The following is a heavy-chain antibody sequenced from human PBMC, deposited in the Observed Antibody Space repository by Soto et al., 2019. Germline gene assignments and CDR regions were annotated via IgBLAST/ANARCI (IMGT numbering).Heavy chain of an antibody. CDR2: INAGNGNT. CDR1: GYTFTSYA. J-gene: IGHJ4*02. V-gene: IGHV1-3*01. CDR3: AAAPGEYYFDY. Sequence: GASVKVSCKASGYTFTSYAMHWVRQAPGQRLEWMGWINAGNGNTKYSQKLQGRVTITRDTSASTAYMELSSLRSEDTAVYYCAAAPGEYYFDYWGQGTLVTVSS. D-gene: IGHD3-16*01.